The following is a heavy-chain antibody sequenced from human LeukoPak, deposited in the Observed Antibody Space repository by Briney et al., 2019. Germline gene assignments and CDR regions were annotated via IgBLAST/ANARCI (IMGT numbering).Heavy chain of an antibody. CDR2: IKHDGSEE. J-gene: IGHJ2*01. Sequence: GGSLRLSCAASGITFSSLWMSWFRQAPSKGLEWVADIKHDGSEEHYVASVKGRFTISRDNAKLYLQMNSLRAEDAAVYYCAGGQGWHFDLWGLGTLITVSS. D-gene: IGHD2-15*01. CDR3: AGGQGWHFDL. CDR1: GITFSSLW. V-gene: IGHV3-7*01.